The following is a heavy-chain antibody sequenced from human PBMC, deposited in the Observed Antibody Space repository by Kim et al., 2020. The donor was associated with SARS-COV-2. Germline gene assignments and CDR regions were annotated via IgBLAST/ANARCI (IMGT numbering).Heavy chain of an antibody. CDR2: MYTSGST. CDR3: ARDLWLPAACPGSYYYFVMDV. V-gene: IGHV4-61*02. CDR1: GASISSGGYY. Sequence: SETLSLTCTVSGASISSGGYYWSWIRQPAGKGLEWIGRMYTSGSTNYNPSLKSRVTISRDTSKNQFSLKLTSVTAADTAVYYCARDLWLPAACPGSYYYFVMDVWGQGTTVTVSS. J-gene: IGHJ6*02. D-gene: IGHD5-18*01.